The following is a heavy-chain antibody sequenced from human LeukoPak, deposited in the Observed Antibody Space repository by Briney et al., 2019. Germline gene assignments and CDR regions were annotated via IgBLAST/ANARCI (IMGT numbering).Heavy chain of an antibody. J-gene: IGHJ5*02. CDR2: IYYSGST. V-gene: IGHV4-59*01. CDR3: AREISWYSSRNWFDP. Sequence: SETLSLTCTVSGGSISSYYWSWIRQPPGKGLEWIGYIYYSGSTNYNPSLKSRVTISVDTSKNQFSLKLSSVTAADTAVYYCAREISWYSSRNWFDPWGQGTLVTVSS. D-gene: IGHD6-13*01. CDR1: GGSISSYY.